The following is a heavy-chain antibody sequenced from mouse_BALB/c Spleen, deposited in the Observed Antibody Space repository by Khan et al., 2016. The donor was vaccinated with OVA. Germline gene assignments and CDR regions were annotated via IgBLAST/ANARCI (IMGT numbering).Heavy chain of an antibody. J-gene: IGHJ3*01. V-gene: IGHV1-52*01. D-gene: IGHD2-2*01. CDR3: ARREKYGYDPSWFAY. CDR2: INPSDSES. CDR1: GYTFTSYW. Sequence: QIQLVQSGAELVRPGASVKLSCKASGYTFTSYWMNWVRQRPRQGLEWIGKINPSDSESHYNQIFKDKATLTVDKSSGTAYMQLSSLTSEDSAVYYCARREKYGYDPSWFAYWGQGTLVIVSA.